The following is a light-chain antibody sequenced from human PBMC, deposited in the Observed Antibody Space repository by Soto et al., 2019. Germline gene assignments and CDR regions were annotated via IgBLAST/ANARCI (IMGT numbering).Light chain of an antibody. V-gene: IGKV3-20*01. J-gene: IGKJ5*01. CDR2: GAS. Sequence: EIVLTQSPGTLSWSPGERATLSCRASQSVSSSYLAWYRQKPGQAPRLLIYGASGRATGIPDRFSGSGSGTDFTLTISRLEPEDFAVYYCQQYGSSPPVTFGQGTRLEIK. CDR3: QQYGSSPPVT. CDR1: QSVSSSY.